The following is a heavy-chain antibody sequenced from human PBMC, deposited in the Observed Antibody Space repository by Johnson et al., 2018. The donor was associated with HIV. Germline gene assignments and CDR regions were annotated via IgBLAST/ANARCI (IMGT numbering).Heavy chain of an antibody. CDR3: ARDYYDSSGYHHAFDI. J-gene: IGHJ3*02. Sequence: MQLVESGGGVVQPGGSLRLSCAASGFTFSSYGMHWIRQAPGKGLEWVAFIRYDGSNKYHADSVKGRFTISRDNSKNTVYLQMNSLRAEDTAVYYCARDYYDSSGYHHAFDIWGQGTMVTVSS. D-gene: IGHD3-22*01. CDR2: IRYDGSNK. V-gene: IGHV3-30*02. CDR1: GFTFSSYG.